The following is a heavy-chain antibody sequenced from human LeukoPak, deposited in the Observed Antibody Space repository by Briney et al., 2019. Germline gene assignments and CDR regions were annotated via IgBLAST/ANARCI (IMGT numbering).Heavy chain of an antibody. CDR1: GGTFISYA. Sequence: SVKVSCKASGGTFISYAISWVRQAPGQGLEWMGGIIPIFGTANYAQKFQGRVTITADESTSTAYMELSSLRSEDTAVYYCARVGGVVVAAQMYNWFDPWGQGTLVTVSS. CDR3: ARVGGVVVAAQMYNWFDP. CDR2: IIPIFGTA. V-gene: IGHV1-69*13. D-gene: IGHD2-15*01. J-gene: IGHJ5*02.